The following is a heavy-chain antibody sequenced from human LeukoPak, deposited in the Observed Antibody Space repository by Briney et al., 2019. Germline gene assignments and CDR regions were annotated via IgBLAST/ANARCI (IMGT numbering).Heavy chain of an antibody. CDR3: ARTAVVAPDFDY. D-gene: IGHD2-15*01. J-gene: IGHJ4*02. CDR2: INPSGGSS. Sequence: ASVKVSCKASGYTFTSYYMHWVRQAPGQGLEWMGIINPSGGSSSYAQKFQGRVTMTRDTSTSTVYMELSSLRSEDTAVYYCARTAVVAPDFDYWGQGTLVTVSS. CDR1: GYTFTSYY. V-gene: IGHV1-46*03.